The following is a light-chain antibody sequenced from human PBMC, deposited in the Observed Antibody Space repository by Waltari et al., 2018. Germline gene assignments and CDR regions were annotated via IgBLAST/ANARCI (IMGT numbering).Light chain of an antibody. J-gene: IGKJ1*01. CDR3: QQHDNSPWT. CDR1: QGISNW. Sequence: DIQMTQSPSSLSASVGDRVTITCRASQGISNWLAWYQQKPGKAPKLLIYRASNLETGVPSRFSGSGSGTDFTLTISSLQPEDITTYYCQQHDNSPWTFGQGTKVEIK. V-gene: IGKV1-33*01. CDR2: RAS.